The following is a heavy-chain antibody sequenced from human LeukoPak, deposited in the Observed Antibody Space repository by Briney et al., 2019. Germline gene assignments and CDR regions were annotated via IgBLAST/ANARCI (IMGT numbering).Heavy chain of an antibody. CDR3: AKYYEKSLDY. J-gene: IGHJ4*02. CDR2: ISGSGGST. V-gene: IGHV3-23*01. D-gene: IGHD3-22*01. CDR1: GFTFSSYA. Sequence: GGSLRLSCAASGFTFSSYAMSWVRQSPGKGLEWVSGISGSGGSTYYADSVKGRFTISRDNSKNTLYLQLNSLTAGDTAVYYCAKYYEKSLDYWGQGTLVTVSS.